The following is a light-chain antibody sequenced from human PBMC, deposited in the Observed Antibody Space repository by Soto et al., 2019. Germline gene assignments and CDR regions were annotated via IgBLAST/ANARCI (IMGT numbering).Light chain of an antibody. CDR1: QSISSY. J-gene: IGKJ3*01. V-gene: IGKV1-39*01. Sequence: DIQMTQSPSSLSASVGDRVTITCRASQSISSYLNWYQQKPGKAPKLLIYAASSLQSGVPSRFSGSGSGTDFTLTISSLQPEDFATYYWQQSYSTPFFTFGPGTKVDIK. CDR3: QQSYSTPFFT. CDR2: AAS.